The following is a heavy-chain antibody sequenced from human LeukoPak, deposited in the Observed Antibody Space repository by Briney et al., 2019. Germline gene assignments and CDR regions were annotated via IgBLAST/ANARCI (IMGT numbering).Heavy chain of an antibody. D-gene: IGHD4-23*01. CDR3: ARVDSYGGELGY. V-gene: IGHV4-59*08. CDR1: GGCISSYY. J-gene: IGHJ4*02. Sequence: SETLSLTCTVSGGCISSYYWSWIRQPPGKGLEWIGYIYDSGSTNYNPSLKSRVTISVDTSKNQFSLKLSSVTAADTAVYYCARVDSYGGELGYWGQGTLVTVSS. CDR2: IYDSGST.